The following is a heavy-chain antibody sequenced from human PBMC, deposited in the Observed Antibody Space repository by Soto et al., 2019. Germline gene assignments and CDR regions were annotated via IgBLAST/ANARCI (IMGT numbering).Heavy chain of an antibody. D-gene: IGHD3-22*01. J-gene: IGHJ3*02. Sequence: TLSLTCAVSGGSISSGGYSWSWIRQPPGKGLEWIGYIYHSGSTYYNPSLKSRVTISVDRSKNQFSLKLSSVTAADTAVHYYARDYYDSSGHFHDAFDIWGQGTMVTVSS. CDR2: IYHSGST. CDR1: GGSISSGGYS. V-gene: IGHV4-30-2*01. CDR3: ARDYYDSSGHFHDAFDI.